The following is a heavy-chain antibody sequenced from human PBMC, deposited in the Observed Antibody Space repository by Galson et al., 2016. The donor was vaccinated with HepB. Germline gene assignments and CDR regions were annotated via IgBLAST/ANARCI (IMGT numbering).Heavy chain of an antibody. D-gene: IGHD6-19*01. Sequence: SLRLSCAASGFTFSSYAMHWVRQAPGKGLEWVAVISYDGSNKYYADSVKGRFTISRDNSKNTLYLQMNSLRAEDTAVYYCARDQNRHYSSGWSLGSDYYYGMDVWGQGTLVTVSS. V-gene: IGHV3-30*04. CDR2: ISYDGSNK. CDR1: GFTFSSYA. J-gene: IGHJ6*02. CDR3: ARDQNRHYSSGWSLGSDYYYGMDV.